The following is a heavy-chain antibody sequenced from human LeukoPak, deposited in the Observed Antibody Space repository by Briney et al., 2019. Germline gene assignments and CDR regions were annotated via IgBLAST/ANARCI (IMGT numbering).Heavy chain of an antibody. D-gene: IGHD1-26*01. V-gene: IGHV4-59*01. J-gene: IGHJ3*02. CDR1: GCSINNYY. Sequence: SETLSLTGTVSGCSINNYYWSWIRQPPGKGLEWIWHISYSGNTNYNSSLRKRATTSVETTNKQFFLLLISVPAADTADDYCSRDSYTGSHFEDTFDIWGQGTMVTVSS. CDR2: ISYSGNT. CDR3: SRDSYTGSHFEDTFDI.